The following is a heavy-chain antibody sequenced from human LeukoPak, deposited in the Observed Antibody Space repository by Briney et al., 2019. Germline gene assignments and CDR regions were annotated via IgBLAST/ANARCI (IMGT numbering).Heavy chain of an antibody. CDR2: IYYSGST. CDR1: GFIVSDNY. CDR3: ARDCSGGSCDAFDI. D-gene: IGHD2-15*01. J-gene: IGHJ3*02. Sequence: GSLRLSCAASGFIVSDNYMSWVRQAPGQGLEWIGYIYYSGSTNYNPSLKSRVTISVDTSKNQFSLKLSSVTAADTAVYYCARDCSGGSCDAFDIWGQGTMVTVSS. V-gene: IGHV4-59*02.